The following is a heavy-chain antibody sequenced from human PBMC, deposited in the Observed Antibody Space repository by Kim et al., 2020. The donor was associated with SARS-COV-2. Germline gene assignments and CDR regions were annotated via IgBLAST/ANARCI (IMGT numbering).Heavy chain of an antibody. V-gene: IGHV3-7*01. D-gene: IGHD3-16*01. CDR1: GFNFRNYW. J-gene: IGHJ5*01. CDR2: IKLDGNER. Sequence: LSLTCAASGFNFRNYWMSWVRQAPGEGLEWVATIKLDGNERHYVDSVMGRFTISRDNAKNSLYLHMNSLGVDDTAVYFCARPGLWPPNWFDSWGQGTRVTVSS. CDR3: ARPGLWPPNWFDS.